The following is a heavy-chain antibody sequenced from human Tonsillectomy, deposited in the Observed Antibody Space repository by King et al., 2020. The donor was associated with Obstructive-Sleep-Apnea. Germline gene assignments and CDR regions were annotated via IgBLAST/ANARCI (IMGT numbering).Heavy chain of an antibody. Sequence: QLVQSGAEVKKPGASLKISCKGSGYSFTSYWIGWVRQMPGKGLEWMGLIYPGDSDIRYSPSFQGQVTMSADKSTSTAYLQWRSLKASDTAIYYCARWDPYFDPWGQGTLVTVSS. J-gene: IGHJ4*02. CDR3: ARWDPYFDP. CDR1: GYSFTSYW. CDR2: IYPGDSDI. V-gene: IGHV5-51*01. D-gene: IGHD1-26*01.